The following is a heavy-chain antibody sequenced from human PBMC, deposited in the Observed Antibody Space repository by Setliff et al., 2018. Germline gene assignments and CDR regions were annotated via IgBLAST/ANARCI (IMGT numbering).Heavy chain of an antibody. D-gene: IGHD3-10*01. J-gene: IGHJ4*02. CDR3: FGAGTCSY. V-gene: IGHV3-7*01. Sequence: GGSLRLSCTASGLSYTNDWVSWVRQAPGKGLEWLASINPHGSEKYYADSVKGRFTISRDNAKNSLYLQMNNLRTEDTAVYYCFGAGTCSYWGQGTLVTVSS. CDR1: GLSYTNDW. CDR2: INPHGSEK.